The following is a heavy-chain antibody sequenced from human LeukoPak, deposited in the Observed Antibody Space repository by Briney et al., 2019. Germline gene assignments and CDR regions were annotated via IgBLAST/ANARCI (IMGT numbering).Heavy chain of an antibody. J-gene: IGHJ4*02. Sequence: GASVKVSCKASGYTFPINGISWVRQAPGQGLEWMGWISANSGSTQYAQKFQGRITMTRDTSTSTADMELGSLRSDDTALYYCARDVMYAFDYWGQGTLVTVSS. V-gene: IGHV1-18*01. CDR2: ISANSGST. CDR3: ARDVMYAFDY. CDR1: GYTFPING. D-gene: IGHD2-8*01.